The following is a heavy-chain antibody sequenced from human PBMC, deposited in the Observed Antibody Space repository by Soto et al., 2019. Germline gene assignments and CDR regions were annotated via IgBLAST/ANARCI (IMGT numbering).Heavy chain of an antibody. CDR2: INHSGST. J-gene: IGHJ4*02. CDR3: ASRLSSIAARFDD. V-gene: IGHV4-34*01. D-gene: IGHD6-6*01. Sequence: SETLSLTCAVYGGSFSGYYWSWIRQPPGKGLEWIGEINHSGSTNYNPSLKSRVTISVDTSKNQFSLKLSSVTAADTAVYYCASRLSSIAARFDDWGQGTLVTVAS. CDR1: GGSFSGYY.